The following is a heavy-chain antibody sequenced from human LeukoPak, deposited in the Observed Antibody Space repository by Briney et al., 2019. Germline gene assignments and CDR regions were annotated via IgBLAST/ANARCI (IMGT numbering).Heavy chain of an antibody. J-gene: IGHJ4*02. V-gene: IGHV3-30*02. CDR1: GFTFSSYG. D-gene: IGHD3-22*01. CDR2: IRYDGSNK. Sequence: GGSLRLSCAASGFTFSSYGMHWVRQAPGKGLEWVAFIRYDGSNKYYADSVKGRFTISRDSSKNTLYLQMNRLRAEDTAVYYCAKDFSVYNYDSRVLDYWGQGTLVTVSS. CDR3: AKDFSVYNYDSRVLDY.